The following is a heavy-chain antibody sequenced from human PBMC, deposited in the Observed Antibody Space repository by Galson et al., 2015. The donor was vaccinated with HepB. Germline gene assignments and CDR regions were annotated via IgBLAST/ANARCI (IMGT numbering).Heavy chain of an antibody. V-gene: IGHV1-18*01. Sequence: SVKVSCKASGYTFTSYGISWVRQAPGQGLEWMGWISAYNGNTNYAQKLQGRVTMTTDTSTSTAYMELRSLRSDDTAVYYCARVLNYYDSGEVFAFDIWGQGTMVTVSS. J-gene: IGHJ3*02. CDR2: ISAYNGNT. CDR3: ARVLNYYDSGEVFAFDI. CDR1: GYTFTSYG. D-gene: IGHD3-22*01.